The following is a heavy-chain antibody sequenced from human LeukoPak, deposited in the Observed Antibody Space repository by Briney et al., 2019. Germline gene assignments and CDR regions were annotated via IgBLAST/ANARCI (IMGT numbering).Heavy chain of an antibody. CDR1: GFTLSSYA. J-gene: IGHJ4*02. V-gene: IGHV3-23*01. Sequence: GGSLRLSCAASGFTLSSYAMSWVRQAPGKGLEWVSAISDTGNTYHADSVKGPFTISRDSSKNTLFLQMNRLRPEDAAVYYCAKAPVTTCRGAFCYPFDYWGLGTLVTVSS. CDR3: AKAPVTTCRGAFCYPFDY. D-gene: IGHD2-15*01. CDR2: ISDTGNT.